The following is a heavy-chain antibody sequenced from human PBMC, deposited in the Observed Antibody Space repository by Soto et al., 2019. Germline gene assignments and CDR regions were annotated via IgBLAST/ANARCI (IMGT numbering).Heavy chain of an antibody. CDR2: IYSGGSA. V-gene: IGHV3-53*01. D-gene: IGHD3-3*01. J-gene: IGHJ4*02. CDR1: GVTVSSYY. Sequence: QHGGCLRISSAASGVTVSSYYMGWVLQAPGKGLEWVSVIYSGGSAYYADSVRGRFTISRDNSKNTLYLQMNSLRAEDTAVYFCARGPAFTIIGASPVNPYFDCWGQGTLVTVSS. CDR3: ARGPAFTIIGASPVNPYFDC.